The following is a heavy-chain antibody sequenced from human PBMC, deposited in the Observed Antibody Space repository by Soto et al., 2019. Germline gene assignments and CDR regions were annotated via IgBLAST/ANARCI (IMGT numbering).Heavy chain of an antibody. Sequence: PSETLSLTCTVSGGSISSYYWSWIRQPPGKGLEWIGYIYYSGSTNYNPSLKSRVTISVDTSKNQFSLKLSSVTAAVTAVYYCARSPRVGATSRFDPWGQGTLVTVSS. CDR2: IYYSGST. J-gene: IGHJ5*02. CDR1: GGSISSYY. CDR3: ARSPRVGATSRFDP. D-gene: IGHD1-26*01. V-gene: IGHV4-59*01.